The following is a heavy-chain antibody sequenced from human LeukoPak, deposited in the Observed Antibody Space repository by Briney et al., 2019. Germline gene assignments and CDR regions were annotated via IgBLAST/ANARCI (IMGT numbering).Heavy chain of an antibody. CDR1: GFTFDDYA. J-gene: IGHJ4*02. V-gene: IGHV3-9*03. CDR2: ISWNSGSI. D-gene: IGHD3-22*01. Sequence: GGSLRLSCAASGFTFDDYAMHWVRQAPGKGLEWVSGISWNSGSIGYADSVKGRFTISRDNAKNSLYLQMNSLRAEDMALYYCAKAHVGYYYDSSGYHFEDWGQGTLVTVSS. CDR3: AKAHVGYYYDSSGYHFED.